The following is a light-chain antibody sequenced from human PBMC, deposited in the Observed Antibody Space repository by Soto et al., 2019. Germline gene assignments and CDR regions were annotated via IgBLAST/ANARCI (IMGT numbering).Light chain of an antibody. V-gene: IGLV2-23*02. CDR2: EVT. CDR3: CSYARGSTYV. J-gene: IGLJ1*01. CDR1: SSDVGSYNL. Sequence: QSVLTQPASVSGSPGQSITISCTGTSSDVGSYNLVSWYQQYPGKAPKLMIYEVTQRPSGVSNRFSGSKSGNTASLTISGLQAEDEADYDCCSYARGSTYVFGTGTKVTVL.